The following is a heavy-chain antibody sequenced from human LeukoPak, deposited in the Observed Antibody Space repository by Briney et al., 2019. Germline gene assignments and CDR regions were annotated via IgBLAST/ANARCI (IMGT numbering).Heavy chain of an antibody. D-gene: IGHD3-22*01. J-gene: IGHJ3*02. V-gene: IGHV3-21*01. CDR3: ARSYYYDSSGYYDFDAFDI. Sequence: GGSLRLTCAASGFTFSSYSMNWVRQAPGKGLEWVSSISSSSSYIYYADSVKGRFTISRDNAKNSLYLQMNSLRAEDTAVYYCARSYYYDSSGYYDFDAFDIWGQGTMVTVSS. CDR2: ISSSSSYI. CDR1: GFTFSSYS.